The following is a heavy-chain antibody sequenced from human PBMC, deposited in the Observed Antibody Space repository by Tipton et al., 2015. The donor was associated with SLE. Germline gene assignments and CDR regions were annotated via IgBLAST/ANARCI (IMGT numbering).Heavy chain of an antibody. CDR2: IYYSGST. CDR3: ARGAPRAFDI. J-gene: IGHJ3*02. CDR1: GGSISSHY. V-gene: IGHV4-59*11. Sequence: TLSLTCTVSGGSISSHYWSWIRQPPGKGLEWIGYIYYSGSTYYNPSLKSRVTISVDTSKNQFSLKLSSVTAADTAVYYCARGAPRAFDIWGQGTMVTVSS.